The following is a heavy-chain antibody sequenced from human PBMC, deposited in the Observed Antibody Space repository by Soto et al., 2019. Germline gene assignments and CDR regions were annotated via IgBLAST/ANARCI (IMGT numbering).Heavy chain of an antibody. Sequence: QVQLVESGGGVVQPGRSLRHSCAASGFTFSSYGMHWVRQAPGKGLEWVAVISYDGSNKYYADSVKGRFTISRDNSKNTLYLQMNSLRAEDTAVYYCAPWFGAFDYWGQGTLVTVSS. J-gene: IGHJ4*02. CDR2: ISYDGSNK. D-gene: IGHD3-10*01. CDR3: APWFGAFDY. CDR1: GFTFSSYG. V-gene: IGHV3-30*03.